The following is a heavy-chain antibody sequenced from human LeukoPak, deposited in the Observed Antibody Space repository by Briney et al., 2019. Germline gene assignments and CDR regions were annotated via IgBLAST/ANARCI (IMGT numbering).Heavy chain of an antibody. CDR2: INHSGST. CDR3: ARGYEDIVVVPAASWFDP. CDR1: GGSFSGYY. J-gene: IGHJ5*02. V-gene: IGHV4-34*01. Sequence: KASETLSLTCAVYGGSFSGYYWSWIRQPPGKGLEWIGEINHSGSTNYNPSLKSRVTISVDTSKNQFSLKLSSVTAADTAVYYCARGYEDIVVVPAASWFDPWGQGTLVTVSS. D-gene: IGHD2-2*01.